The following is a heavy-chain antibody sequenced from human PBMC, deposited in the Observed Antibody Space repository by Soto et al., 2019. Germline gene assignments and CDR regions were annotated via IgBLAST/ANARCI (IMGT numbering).Heavy chain of an antibody. CDR3: AKAPVTTLEWAEDAFAI. D-gene: IGHD4-17*01. CDR2: IGDSGGST. J-gene: IGHJ3*02. CDR1: GFSFSTYA. V-gene: IGHV3-23*01. Sequence: GGSLRLSCAASGFSFSTYAMSWVRQAPGKGLERVSGIGDSGGSTYCADSVKGRFTISRDNSKNTLYLQMNNLRAEDTAIYYCAKAPVTTLEWAEDAFAIWGQGTMVTVSS.